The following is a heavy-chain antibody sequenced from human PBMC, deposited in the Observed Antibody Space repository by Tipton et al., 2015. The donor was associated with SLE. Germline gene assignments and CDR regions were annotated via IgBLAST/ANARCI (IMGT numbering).Heavy chain of an antibody. CDR1: GFTFSSYS. Sequence: SLRLSCAASGFTFSSYSMNWVRQAPGKGLEWVSSISSSSYYIYYADSVKGRFTISRDNAKNSLYLQMNSLRAEDTAVYYCAGGYCSSTSCYRRAFDIWGQGTMVTVSS. CDR2: ISSSSYYI. J-gene: IGHJ3*02. D-gene: IGHD2-2*02. V-gene: IGHV3-21*01. CDR3: AGGYCSSTSCYRRAFDI.